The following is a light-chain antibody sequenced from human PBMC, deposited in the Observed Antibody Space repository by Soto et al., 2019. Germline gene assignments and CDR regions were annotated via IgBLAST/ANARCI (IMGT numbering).Light chain of an antibody. CDR2: EVR. Sequence: QSVLAVAACGSGSPGQSITISCAGTMRDVGAYNLVSWYQQHPGRAPQLIIYEVRNRPSGISFRFSVSKSGNTASLTISGLQAEDEADYYCSSYTSKSSLIFGGGTKVTVL. CDR1: MRDVGAYNL. J-gene: IGLJ2*01. CDR3: SSYTSKSSLI. V-gene: IGLV2-14*01.